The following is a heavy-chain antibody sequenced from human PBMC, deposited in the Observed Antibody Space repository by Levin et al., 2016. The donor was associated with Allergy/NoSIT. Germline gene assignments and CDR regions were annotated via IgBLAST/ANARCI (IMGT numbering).Heavy chain of an antibody. Sequence: VRQAPGKGLEWIGEIYHSGSTNYNPSLKSRVTISVDKSKNQFSLKLSSVTAADTAVYYCARVRTLLSQLAHFDYWGQGTLVTVSS. J-gene: IGHJ4*02. CDR2: IYHSGST. V-gene: IGHV4-4*02. CDR3: ARVRTLLSQLAHFDY. D-gene: IGHD6-6*01.